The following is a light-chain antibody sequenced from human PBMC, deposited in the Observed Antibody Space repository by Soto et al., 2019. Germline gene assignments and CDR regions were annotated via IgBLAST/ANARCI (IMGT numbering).Light chain of an antibody. CDR2: VAS. CDR3: QQSYSVPYT. J-gene: IGKJ2*01. V-gene: IGKV1-39*01. Sequence: DIQMTQSPPSLSASVGDRVTITCRASQSINSYLNWYQQKPGKAPDLLIYVASSLQSGVPSRFSGSGSGTDFTLTISSLQPEDSATYYCQQSYSVPYTFGKGTKMEIK. CDR1: QSINSY.